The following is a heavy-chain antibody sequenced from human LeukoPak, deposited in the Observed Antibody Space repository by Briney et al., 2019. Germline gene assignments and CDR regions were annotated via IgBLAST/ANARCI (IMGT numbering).Heavy chain of an antibody. CDR2: FDPEDGET. CDR1: GYTLTGLS. Sequence: ASVKVSCKVSGYTLTGLSMHWVRQAPGKGIEWMGGFDPEDGETIYAQKFQGRVTMTEDTSTDTAYMELGSLRSEDTAVYYCASGSWYVSDYWGQGTLVTVSS. J-gene: IGHJ4*02. V-gene: IGHV1-24*01. CDR3: ASGSWYVSDY. D-gene: IGHD6-13*01.